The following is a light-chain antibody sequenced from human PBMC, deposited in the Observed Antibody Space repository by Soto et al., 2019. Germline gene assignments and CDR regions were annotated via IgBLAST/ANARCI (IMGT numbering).Light chain of an antibody. CDR1: SSDVGGSNF. CDR3: VSFTSSTTYV. J-gene: IGLJ7*01. V-gene: IGLV2-14*03. Sequence: QSVLTQPASVSASPGQSITISCTGTSSDVGGSNFVSWYQQHPGKPPKLIIYDVATRPSGVSNRFSGSKSGSTASLNISRLQTEDEADYYCVSFTSSTTYVFGSCTQLTVL. CDR2: DVA.